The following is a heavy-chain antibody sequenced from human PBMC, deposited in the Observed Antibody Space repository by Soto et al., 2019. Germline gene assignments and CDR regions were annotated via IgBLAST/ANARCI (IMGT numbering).Heavy chain of an antibody. D-gene: IGHD6-19*01. V-gene: IGHV1-8*01. J-gene: IGHJ4*02. CDR3: ARVGRQWLVAFDY. CDR2: MNPNGGNT. Sequence: GASVKVSCKASGYTFTSYDINWVRQATGQGLEWMGLMNPNGGNTSYAQKFQGRVTMTRDTSTSTVYMELSSLRSEDTAVYYCARVGRQWLVAFDYWGQGTLVTVSS. CDR1: GYTFTSYD.